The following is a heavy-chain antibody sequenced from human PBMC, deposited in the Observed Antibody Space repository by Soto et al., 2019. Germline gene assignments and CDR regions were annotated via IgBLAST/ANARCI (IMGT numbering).Heavy chain of an antibody. CDR3: ARREAGYYYYGMDV. V-gene: IGHV1-2*04. Sequence: GASVKVSCKASGYTFTGYYMHWVRQAPGQGLEWMGWINPNSGGTNYAQKFQGWVTMTRDTSISTAYMELSRLRSDDTAVYYCARREAGYYYYGMDVWGQGTTVTVSS. J-gene: IGHJ6*02. CDR1: GYTFTGYY. CDR2: INPNSGGT.